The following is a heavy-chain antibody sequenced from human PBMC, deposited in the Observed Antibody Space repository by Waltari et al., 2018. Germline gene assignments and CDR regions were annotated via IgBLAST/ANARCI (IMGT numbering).Heavy chain of an antibody. V-gene: IGHV3-30-3*01. CDR1: GFTFSSYA. CDR3: ARDYGDSHFDY. CDR2: ISYDGSNK. Sequence: QVQLVESGGGVVQPGRSLRLSCAASGFTFSSYAMHWVRQAPGKGLEWVAVISYDGSNKYYADSVKGRFTISRDNSKNTLYLQMNSLRAEDTAVYYCARDYGDSHFDYWGQGTLVTVSS. J-gene: IGHJ4*02. D-gene: IGHD4-17*01.